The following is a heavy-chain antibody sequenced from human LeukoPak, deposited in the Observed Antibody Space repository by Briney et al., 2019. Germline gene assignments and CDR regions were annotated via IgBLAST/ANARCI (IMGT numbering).Heavy chain of an antibody. J-gene: IGHJ6*02. D-gene: IGHD3-3*01. CDR3: ARRTISGVGNYYGMDV. Sequence: SQTLSLTCAVSGGSISSGGYSWSWIRQPPGKGLEWIGYIYHSGSTYYNPSLKSRVTISVDRSKNQFSLKLSSVTAADTAVYYCARRTISGVGNYYGMDVWGQETTVTVSS. CDR1: GGSISSGGYS. CDR2: IYHSGST. V-gene: IGHV4-30-2*01.